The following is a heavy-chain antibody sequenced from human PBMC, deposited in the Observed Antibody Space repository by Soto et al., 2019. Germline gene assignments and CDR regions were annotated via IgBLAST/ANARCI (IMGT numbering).Heavy chain of an antibody. Sequence: GGSLRLSCAASEFSFSSYWMHWVRQAPGKGLVWVSRINSDGSSTNYAGSVKGRFTISRDNAKNTLYLQMNSLRAEDTAVYYCARAPSWAGLFDPWGQGTLVTVSS. CDR3: ARAPSWAGLFDP. V-gene: IGHV3-74*01. CDR1: EFSFSSYW. CDR2: INSDGSST. D-gene: IGHD3-10*01. J-gene: IGHJ5*02.